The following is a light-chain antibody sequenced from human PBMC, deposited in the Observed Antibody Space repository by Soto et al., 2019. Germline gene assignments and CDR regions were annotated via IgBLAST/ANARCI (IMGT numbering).Light chain of an antibody. CDR3: SSYIKTTTLYV. Sequence: QSALTQPASVSGSPGQSITISCTGTSSDVGGYNYVSWYQQHPGKAPKLMIYEVSNRPSGVSNRFSGSKSGNTASLTISGLQAEDEADYYCSSYIKTTTLYVFGSGTKLTVL. CDR2: EVS. J-gene: IGLJ1*01. CDR1: SSDVGGYNY. V-gene: IGLV2-14*01.